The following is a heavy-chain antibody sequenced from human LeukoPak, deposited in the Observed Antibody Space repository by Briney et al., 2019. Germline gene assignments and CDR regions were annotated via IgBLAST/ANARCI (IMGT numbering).Heavy chain of an antibody. CDR3: VIVREYYYVLEY. Sequence: SVKVSFKASGGTFSSYAISWVRQPPGQGLEWMGRIIPIFGTSNYAQKFQGRVTITTDKSTSTAYRELSSLESEDTTVYYCVIVREYYYVLEYWGQGTLVTVSS. J-gene: IGHJ4*02. CDR2: IIPIFGTS. V-gene: IGHV1-69*05. D-gene: IGHD3-10*02. CDR1: GGTFSSYA.